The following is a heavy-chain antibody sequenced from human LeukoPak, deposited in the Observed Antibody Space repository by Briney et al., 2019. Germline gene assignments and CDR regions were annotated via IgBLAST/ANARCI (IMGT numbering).Heavy chain of an antibody. D-gene: IGHD3-10*01. Sequence: PGGSLRLSCAASGFTFSRYWMSWVRQAPGKGLEWLAHIKQDGSEKYYVYSVKGRFTISRDNANNSLYLQMNSLRAEDTAVYYCARVSGSGSYNWFAPWGQGTLVTVSS. CDR2: IKQDGSEK. CDR3: ARVSGSGSYNWFAP. CDR1: GFTFSRYW. V-gene: IGHV3-7*01. J-gene: IGHJ5*02.